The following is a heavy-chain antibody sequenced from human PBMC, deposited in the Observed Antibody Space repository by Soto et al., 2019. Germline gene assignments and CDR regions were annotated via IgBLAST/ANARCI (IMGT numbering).Heavy chain of an antibody. CDR3: ARAIVRGPYVLDY. V-gene: IGHV3-33*01. Sequence: QVQLVESGGGVVQPGRSLRLSCAASGFTFSSYGMHWVRQAPGKGLEWVAVIWYDGSNKYYADSVKGRFTISRDNSKNTLYLQMNSRRAEDTAVYYCARAIVRGPYVLDYWGQGTRVTVSS. CDR2: IWYDGSNK. CDR1: GFTFSSYG. D-gene: IGHD1-26*01. J-gene: IGHJ4*02.